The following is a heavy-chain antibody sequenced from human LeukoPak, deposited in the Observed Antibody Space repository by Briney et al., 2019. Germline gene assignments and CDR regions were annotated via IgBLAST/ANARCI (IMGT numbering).Heavy chain of an antibody. CDR2: IILIFGTA. V-gene: IGHV1-69*06. CDR1: GGTFSSYA. J-gene: IGHJ4*02. Sequence: SVKVSCKASGGTFSSYAISWVRQAPGQGLEWMGGIILIFGTANYAQKFQGRVTITADKSTSTAYMELSSLRSEDTAVYYCARDRGYSYGTQIDYWGQGTLVTVSS. CDR3: ARDRGYSYGTQIDY. D-gene: IGHD5-18*01.